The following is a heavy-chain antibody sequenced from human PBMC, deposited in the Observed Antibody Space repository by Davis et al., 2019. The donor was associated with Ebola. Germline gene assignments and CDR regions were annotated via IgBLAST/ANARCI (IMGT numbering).Heavy chain of an antibody. CDR2: IYPEDSET. J-gene: IGHJ4*02. CDR1: GFAFSDDW. D-gene: IGHD3-22*01. Sequence: GESLKISCQASGFAFSDDWIGWVRHMPGKGLEWMGVIYPEDSETTYSPSFQGQVTISADESITTAYLQWSSLKASDTAMYYCARLPYYDTSGYYFDLDYWGQGTLVTVSS. V-gene: IGHV5-51*01. CDR3: ARLPYYDTSGYYFDLDY.